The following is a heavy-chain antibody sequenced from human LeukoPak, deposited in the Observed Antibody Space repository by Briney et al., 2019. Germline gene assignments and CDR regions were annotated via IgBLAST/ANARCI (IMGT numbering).Heavy chain of an antibody. J-gene: IGHJ5*02. V-gene: IGHV3-23*01. Sequence: PGGTLRLSCAASGFTFSSYGMSWVRQAPGKGLEWVSGISGSGGSTYYADSVKGRFTISRDNSKNTLYLQMNSLRAGDTAVYYCARVWLRRWFDPWGQGALVTVSS. CDR1: GFTFSSYG. CDR3: ARVWLRRWFDP. CDR2: ISGSGGST. D-gene: IGHD5-12*01.